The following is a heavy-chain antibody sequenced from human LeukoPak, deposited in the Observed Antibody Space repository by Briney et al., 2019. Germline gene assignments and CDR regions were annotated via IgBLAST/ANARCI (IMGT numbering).Heavy chain of an antibody. CDR2: INHSGST. CDR1: GGSFSGYY. CDR3: ARGGRVAAAGQYYYYYGMDV. Sequence: SETLSLTCAVYGGSFSGYYWSWIRQPPGKGLEWIGEINHSGSTNYNPSLKSRVTISVDTSKNQFSLKLSSVTAADTAVYYCARGGRVAAAGQYYYYYGMDVWGQGTTVTVSS. V-gene: IGHV4-34*01. J-gene: IGHJ6*02. D-gene: IGHD6-13*01.